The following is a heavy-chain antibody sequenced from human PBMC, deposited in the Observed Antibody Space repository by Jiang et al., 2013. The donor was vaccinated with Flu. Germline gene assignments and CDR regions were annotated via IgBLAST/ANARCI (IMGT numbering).Heavy chain of an antibody. CDR1: GYTFTSYF. CDR2: INPSGGST. D-gene: IGHD3-10*01. V-gene: IGHV1-46*01. CDR3: AREDYGSGSFNWFDP. J-gene: IGHJ5*02. Sequence: SGAEVKKPGASVKVSCKASGYTFTSYFMHWVRQAPGQGLEWMGIINPSGGSTSYAQKFQGRVTMTRDTSTSTVYMELSSLRSEDTAVYYCAREDYGSGSFNWFDPWGQGTLVTASS.